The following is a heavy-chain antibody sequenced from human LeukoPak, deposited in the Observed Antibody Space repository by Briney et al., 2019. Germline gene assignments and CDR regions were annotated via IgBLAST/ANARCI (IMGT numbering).Heavy chain of an antibody. D-gene: IGHD3-22*01. CDR2: INPSGGST. CDR1: GYTFTSYY. Sequence: ASVKVSCKASGYTFTSYYMHWVRQAPGQGLEWMGIINPSGGSTSYAQKFQGRVTMTRDTSTSTVYMELSSLRSEDTAVYYCARDHRQDYYDSSGYPDYWGQGTLVTVSS. V-gene: IGHV1-46*01. J-gene: IGHJ4*02. CDR3: ARDHRQDYYDSSGYPDY.